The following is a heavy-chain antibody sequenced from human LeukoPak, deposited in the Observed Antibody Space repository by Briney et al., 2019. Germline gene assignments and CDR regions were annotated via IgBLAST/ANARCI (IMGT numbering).Heavy chain of an antibody. Sequence: PGGSLTLSCAVSGFTVSSYYMSWVRQAPGKGLEWVSVIYSGGSTHYADSVKGRFTISRHNSKNTLYLQMNSLRAEDMAVYYCARGTTVNGYYGMDVWGQGTTVTVSS. CDR3: ARGTTVNGYYGMDV. V-gene: IGHV3-53*04. CDR2: IYSGGST. CDR1: GFTVSSYY. D-gene: IGHD4-17*01. J-gene: IGHJ6*02.